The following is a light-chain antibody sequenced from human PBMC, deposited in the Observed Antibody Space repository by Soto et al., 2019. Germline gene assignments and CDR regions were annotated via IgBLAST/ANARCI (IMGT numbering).Light chain of an antibody. CDR1: QSVGST. J-gene: IGKJ1*01. Sequence: EIVLTQSPAALSVSPGERATLSCWASQSVGSTLNWYQQRPGQAPRLLIYDTSIRATGIPARFSGSGSGTEFTLTIASLQSEDFGVYYCQQYVSSPRTFGRGTKVEIK. V-gene: IGKV3-15*01. CDR3: QQYVSSPRT. CDR2: DTS.